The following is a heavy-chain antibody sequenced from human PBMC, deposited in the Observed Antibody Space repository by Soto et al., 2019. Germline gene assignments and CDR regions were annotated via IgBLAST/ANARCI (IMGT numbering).Heavy chain of an antibody. J-gene: IGHJ6*02. V-gene: IGHV1-2*04. CDR1: GYTFTGYY. CDR3: ARDKGYCSSTSCYGGRGYYSMDV. CDR2: INPNSGGT. D-gene: IGHD2-2*01. Sequence: ASVKVSCKASGYTFTGYYMHWVRQAPGQGLEWMGWINPNSGGTNYAQKFQGWVTMTRDTSISTAYMELSRLRSDDTAVYYCARDKGYCSSTSCYGGRGYYSMDVWGQGTKVTVSS.